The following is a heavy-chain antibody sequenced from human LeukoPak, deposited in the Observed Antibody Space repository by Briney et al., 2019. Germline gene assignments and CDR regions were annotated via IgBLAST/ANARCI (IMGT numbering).Heavy chain of an antibody. CDR3: AREGYSYGYRYYYGMDV. CDR1: GGSISSYY. J-gene: IGHJ6*02. CDR2: IYTSGST. D-gene: IGHD5-18*01. V-gene: IGHV4-4*07. Sequence: SETLSLTCTVSGGSISSYYWSWIRQPAGKGLEWIGRIYTSGSTNYNPSLKSRVTISVDTSKNQFSLKLSSVTAADTAVYYCAREGYSYGYRYYYGMDVWGQGTTVTVSS.